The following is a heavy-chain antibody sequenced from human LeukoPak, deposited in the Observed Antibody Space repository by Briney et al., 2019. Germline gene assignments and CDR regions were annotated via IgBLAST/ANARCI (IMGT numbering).Heavy chain of an antibody. CDR3: ARFRGTGMFYYMDV. J-gene: IGHJ6*03. CDR1: GFTFGSYG. V-gene: IGHV3-23*01. D-gene: IGHD1-1*01. CDR2: IRASGGST. Sequence: GGSLTLSCAASGFTFGSYGMSWVRQAPGKGLEWVSGIRASGGSTYYADSVKGRFSISRDNSKNTLYLQMNNLRVEDTAVYYCARFRGTGMFYYMDVWGKGTTVTVSS.